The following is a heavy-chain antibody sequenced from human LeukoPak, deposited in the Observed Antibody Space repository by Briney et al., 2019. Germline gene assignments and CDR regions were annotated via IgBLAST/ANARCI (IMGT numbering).Heavy chain of an antibody. CDR1: GYSISSGYY. D-gene: IGHD6-13*01. V-gene: IGHV4-61*02. J-gene: IGHJ6*03. Sequence: SETLSLTCTVSGYSISSGYYWGWIRQPAGKGLEWIGRIYTSGSTNYNPSLKSRVTISVDTSKNQFSLKLSSVTAADTAVYYCAREGHSSSWTIYYYYMDVWGKGTTVTISS. CDR3: AREGHSSSWTIYYYYMDV. CDR2: IYTSGST.